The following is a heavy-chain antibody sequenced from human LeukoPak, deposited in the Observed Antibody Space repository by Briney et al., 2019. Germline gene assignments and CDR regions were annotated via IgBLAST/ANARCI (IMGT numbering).Heavy chain of an antibody. D-gene: IGHD4-17*01. J-gene: IGHJ4*02. CDR2: ITSSSGAI. Sequence: PGGSLRLSCAASGFTFSSYSMNWVRQAPREGLGWISYITSSSGAIYYADSLKGPFTISRDNAKNSLYLQMNGLRAEDTAVYYCTRVEYGDSPGDYWGQGTLVTVSS. V-gene: IGHV3-48*01. CDR1: GFTFSSYS. CDR3: TRVEYGDSPGDY.